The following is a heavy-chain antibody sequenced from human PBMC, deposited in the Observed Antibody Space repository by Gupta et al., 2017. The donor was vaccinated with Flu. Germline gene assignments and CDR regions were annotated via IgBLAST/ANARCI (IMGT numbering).Heavy chain of an antibody. D-gene: IGHD6-19*01. V-gene: IGHV3-21*01. CDR3: ARAWDVTVAGTFDY. CDR2: ISSSSSYI. CDR1: GFTFSTYG. Sequence: EVQLVESGGGLVKPGGSLRLSCAASGFTFSTYGMNWVRQAPGKGLELVSSISSSSSYIYYADSVKSRFTISRHNAKNSLYLQINSLSAEDTAVYYCARAWDVTVAGTFDYWGQGTLVTVSS. J-gene: IGHJ4*02.